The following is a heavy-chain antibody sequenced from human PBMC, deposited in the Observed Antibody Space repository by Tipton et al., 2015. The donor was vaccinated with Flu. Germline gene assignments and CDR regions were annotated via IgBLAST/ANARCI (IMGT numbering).Heavy chain of an antibody. D-gene: IGHD3-22*01. CDR1: GGSISSYY. Sequence: TLSLTCTVSGGSISSYYWSWIRQPAGKGLEWIGRIYTSGSTNYNPSLKSPVTMSVDTSKNQFSLKLSSVTAADTAVYYCARDGHYYYDSSGVLDAFDIWGQGTMVTVSS. J-gene: IGHJ3*02. CDR2: IYTSGST. CDR3: ARDGHYYYDSSGVLDAFDI. V-gene: IGHV4-4*07.